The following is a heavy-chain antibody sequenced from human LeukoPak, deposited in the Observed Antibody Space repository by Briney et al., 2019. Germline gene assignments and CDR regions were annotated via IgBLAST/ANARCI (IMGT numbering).Heavy chain of an antibody. CDR2: KYYSGTA. Sequence: TSQPLSLSCNVSGNSDSDGRYYWTCIRQNPGEGLEWIGCKYYSGTANYNPSLKSRLTISIETSNNQFSLQLSSVTAADTATYYCATPYCSGISCLDVFNMWGQGTRVTVSS. J-gene: IGHJ3*02. V-gene: IGHV4-31*03. D-gene: IGHD2-2*01. CDR1: GNSDSDGRYY. CDR3: ATPYCSGISCLDVFNM.